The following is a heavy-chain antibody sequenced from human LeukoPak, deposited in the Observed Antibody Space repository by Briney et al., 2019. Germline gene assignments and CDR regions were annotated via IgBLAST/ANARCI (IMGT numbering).Heavy chain of an antibody. CDR1: GYTFTSYG. D-gene: IGHD3-9*01. CDR3: ARRSYPNFDWPAYYFDY. Sequence: ASVKVSCKASGYTFTSYGISWVRQAPGQGLEWMGWISAYNGNTNYAQKFQGRVIMTINTSTSTAYMELRSLRSDDTAVYYCARRSYPNFDWPAYYFDYWGQGTLVTVSS. CDR2: ISAYNGNT. V-gene: IGHV1-18*01. J-gene: IGHJ4*02.